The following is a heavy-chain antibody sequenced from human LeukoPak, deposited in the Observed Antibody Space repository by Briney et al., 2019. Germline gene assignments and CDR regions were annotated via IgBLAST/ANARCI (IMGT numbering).Heavy chain of an antibody. J-gene: IGHJ3*02. CDR1: GFTFSNYY. CDR3: ARARRAYSSRDAFDI. CDR2: IYYSGST. V-gene: IGHV4-59*01. Sequence: LRLSCAASGFTFSNYYMSWIRQAPGKGLEWIGYIYYSGSTNYNPSLKSRVTISVDTSKNQFSLKLSSVTAADTAVYYCARARRAYSSRDAFDIWGQGTMVTVSS. D-gene: IGHD6-13*01.